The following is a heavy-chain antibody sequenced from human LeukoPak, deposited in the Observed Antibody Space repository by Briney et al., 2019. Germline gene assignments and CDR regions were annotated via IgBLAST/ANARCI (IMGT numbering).Heavy chain of an antibody. V-gene: IGHV3-23*01. Sequence: GGSRRLSCSASGFTLISYAMSGVRQAPGKGLEWVSSLSGSGCSTYYAESVKGRFTISRANSKNTLYLQMKRMRGEETAVYYCAKDREGTIADYFDYWGQGTLVTVSS. CDR3: AKDREGTIADYFDY. CDR2: LSGSGCST. CDR1: GFTLISYA. J-gene: IGHJ4*02. D-gene: IGHD1-7*01.